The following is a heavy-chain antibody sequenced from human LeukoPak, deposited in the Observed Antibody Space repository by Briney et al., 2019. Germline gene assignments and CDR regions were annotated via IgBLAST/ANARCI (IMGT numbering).Heavy chain of an antibody. CDR1: GCTLTELS. D-gene: IGHD5-18*01. CDR3: ATDIQTWRDWFDP. CDR2: FDPEDGET. J-gene: IGHJ5*02. Sequence: GASVKVCCKVSGCTLTELSMHLVRQAPGKGLEWMGGFDPEDGETIYAQKFQGRVTMTEDTSTDTAYMELSSLRSEDTAVYYCATDIQTWRDWFDPWGQGTLVTVSS. V-gene: IGHV1-24*01.